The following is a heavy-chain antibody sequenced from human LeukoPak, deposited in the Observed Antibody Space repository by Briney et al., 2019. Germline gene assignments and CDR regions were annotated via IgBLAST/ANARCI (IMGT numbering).Heavy chain of an antibody. V-gene: IGHV4-59*07. CDR3: ASGHYPFEY. CDR2: LYPSGST. Sequence: SATLYLTCSVYSGYINNGHWSWIRRHPGKGLEWIGLLYPSGSTNYNPSLKSRVTISVDTSRTQFSLKLSSVTAADTAVYYCASGHYPFEYWGQGTLVTVSS. D-gene: IGHD1-26*01. J-gene: IGHJ4*02. CDR1: SGYINNGH.